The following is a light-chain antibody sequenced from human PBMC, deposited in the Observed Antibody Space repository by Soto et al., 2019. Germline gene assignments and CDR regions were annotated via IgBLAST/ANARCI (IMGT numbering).Light chain of an antibody. J-gene: IGLJ2*01. CDR3: SSYTSSSTRV. Sequence: QSVLTQPTSVSGSPGQSITISCTGTSSDVGGYNYVSWYQQHPGKAPKLMIYDASNRPSGVSNRFSASKSGNTASLTISGLQAEDEGDYYCSSYTSSSTRVFGGGTKLTVL. CDR2: DAS. V-gene: IGLV2-14*01. CDR1: SSDVGGYNY.